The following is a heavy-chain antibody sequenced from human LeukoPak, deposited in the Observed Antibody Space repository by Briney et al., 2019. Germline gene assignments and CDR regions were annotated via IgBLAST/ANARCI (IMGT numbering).Heavy chain of an antibody. J-gene: IGHJ6*03. Sequence: ASVKVSCKASGYTFTSYGISWVRQAPGQGLEWMGWISVYNGNTNYAQKLQGRVTMTTDTSTSTAYMELRSLRSDDTAVYYCARASRDGYNWGGGYMDVWGKGTTVTISS. V-gene: IGHV1-18*01. CDR1: GYTFTSYG. CDR2: ISVYNGNT. D-gene: IGHD5-24*01. CDR3: ARASRDGYNWGGGYMDV.